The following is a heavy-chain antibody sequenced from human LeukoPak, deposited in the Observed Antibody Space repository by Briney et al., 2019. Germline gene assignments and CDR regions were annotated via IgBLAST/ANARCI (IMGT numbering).Heavy chain of an antibody. CDR1: GGSVSRSSYY. J-gene: IGHJ1*01. CDR2: IYYSGNT. V-gene: IGHV4-39*01. CDR3: GRSAAVHPLMLF. D-gene: IGHD6-13*01. Sequence: SETLSLTCSVSGGSVSRSSYYWGWIRQPPGKGLEWIGSIYYSGNTYYNPSLTSRVTISLDTSKNQFSLKLISVTAADTAVYYCGRSAAVHPLMLFWGQGMLVTVSS.